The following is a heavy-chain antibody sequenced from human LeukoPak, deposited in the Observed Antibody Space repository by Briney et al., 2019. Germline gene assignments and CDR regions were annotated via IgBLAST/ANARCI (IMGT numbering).Heavy chain of an antibody. V-gene: IGHV4-59*01. J-gene: IGHJ4*02. CDR3: ARGYSSSARGFDY. CDR2: INYSGRT. Sequence: SETLSLTCTVSGGSIGSYYWSWIRQPPGKGLEWMGYINYSGRTTYHDNPSLKSRVIISVDTFKNQFSLQLNSVTAADTAMYYCARGYSSSARGFDYWSQGALVTVSS. D-gene: IGHD6-6*01. CDR1: GGSIGSYY.